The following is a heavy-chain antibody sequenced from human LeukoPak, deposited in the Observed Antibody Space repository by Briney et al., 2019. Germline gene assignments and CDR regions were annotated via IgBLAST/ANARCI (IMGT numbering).Heavy chain of an antibody. CDR2: IYYSGGT. Sequence: SETLSLTRTVSRGSPSSDFWSWVPEPPGTGLWCSGYIYYSGGTNSNPSLKSRVTISVDTSKDQFSLKLSSVTAADTAVYYCARAARWELFGSDYWGQGTLVTVSS. D-gene: IGHD1-26*01. CDR1: RGSPSSDF. CDR3: ARAARWELFGSDY. J-gene: IGHJ4*02. V-gene: IGHV4-59*01.